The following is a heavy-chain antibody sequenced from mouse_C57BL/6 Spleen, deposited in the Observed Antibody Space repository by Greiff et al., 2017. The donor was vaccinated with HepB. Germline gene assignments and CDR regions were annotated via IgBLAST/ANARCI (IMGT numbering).Heavy chain of an antibody. Sequence: VQLQESGAELARPGASVKLSCKASGYTFTSYGISWVKQRTGQGLEWIGEIYPRSGNTYYNEKFKGKATLTADKSSSTAYMELRSKTSEDSAVYDCARWMEYDGAWFAYWGQGTLVTVSA. D-gene: IGHD2-14*01. CDR2: IYPRSGNT. CDR3: ARWMEYDGAWFAY. CDR1: GYTFTSYG. V-gene: IGHV1-81*01. J-gene: IGHJ3*01.